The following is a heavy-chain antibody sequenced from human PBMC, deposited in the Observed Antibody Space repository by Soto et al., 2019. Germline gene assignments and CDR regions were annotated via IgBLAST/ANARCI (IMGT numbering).Heavy chain of an antibody. V-gene: IGHV4-31*03. CDR3: AIDRPIRDSGSHSFDF. Sequence: SETLSLTCSVSGESINNCAYYWNWIRQYHDKRLEWIGYIYFSGSTFYAPSLRGRVTISADTSNNQFSLNLNSVTVADTAIYYCAIDRPIRDSGSHSFDFWGPGIQVTVSS. CDR2: IYFSGST. D-gene: IGHD3-10*01. J-gene: IGHJ5*01. CDR1: GESINNCAYY.